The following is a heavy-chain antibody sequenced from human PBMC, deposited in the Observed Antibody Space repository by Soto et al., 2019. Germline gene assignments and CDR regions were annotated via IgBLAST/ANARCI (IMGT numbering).Heavy chain of an antibody. J-gene: IGHJ4*02. V-gene: IGHV4-61*01. CDR1: GGSVSSGSYY. Sequence: QVQLQESGPGLVKPSETLSLTCTVSGGSVSSGSYYWSWIRQPPGKGLEWLGYIYYSGSTNYNPSLKSRVTISVDTSKNQFSLKLSSVTAADTAVYYCARWIYGDGFDYWGQGTLVTVSS. CDR3: ARWIYGDGFDY. D-gene: IGHD4-17*01. CDR2: IYYSGST.